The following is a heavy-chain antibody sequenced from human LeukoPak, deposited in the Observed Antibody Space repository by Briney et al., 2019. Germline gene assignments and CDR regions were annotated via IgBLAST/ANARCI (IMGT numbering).Heavy chain of an antibody. V-gene: IGHV3-21*01. D-gene: IGHD2-15*01. CDR2: ISSSSSYI. CDR3: ARGIVVVVADRSNWFDP. J-gene: IGHJ5*02. Sequence: GGSLRLSCAASGFTFSSYSMNWVRQAPGKGLEWVSSISSSSSYIYYADSVKGRFTISRDNSKNTLYLQMNSLKVEDTAVYYCARGIVVVVADRSNWFDPWGQGTLATVSS. CDR1: GFTFSSYS.